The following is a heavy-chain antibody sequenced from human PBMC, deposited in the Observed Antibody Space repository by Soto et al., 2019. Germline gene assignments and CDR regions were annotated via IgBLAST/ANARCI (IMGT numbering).Heavy chain of an antibody. CDR2: IIPMLGIA. CDR1: GGTFSSYP. D-gene: IGHD5-18*01. J-gene: IGHJ4*02. V-gene: IGHV1-69*02. CDR3: ANRGYSYGFVIY. Sequence: QVQLVQSGAEVKKPGSSVKVSCKASGGTFSSYPFSWVRQAPGQGLEWMGRIIPMLGIANYAQKFQGRVTITADKSMSTAYMELSSLRSEDTAVYYCANRGYSYGFVIYWGQGALVTVSS.